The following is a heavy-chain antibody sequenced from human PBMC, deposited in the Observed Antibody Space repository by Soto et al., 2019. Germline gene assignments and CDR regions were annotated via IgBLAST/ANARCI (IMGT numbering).Heavy chain of an antibody. CDR2: IYYSGST. V-gene: IGHV4-59*08. D-gene: IGHD3-22*01. J-gene: IGHJ4*02. CDR1: GGSISSYY. CDR3: ASNPADYYYDSSGYYYEGYFDY. Sequence: SETLSLTCTVSGGSISSYYWSWIRQPPGKGLEWIGYIYYSGSTNYNPSLKSRVTTSVDTSKNQFSLKLSSVTAADTAVYYCASNPADYYYDSSGYYYEGYFDYWGQGTLVTVSS.